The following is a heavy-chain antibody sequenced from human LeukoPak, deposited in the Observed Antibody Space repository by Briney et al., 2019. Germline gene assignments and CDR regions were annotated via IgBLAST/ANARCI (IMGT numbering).Heavy chain of an antibody. V-gene: IGHV3-48*01. D-gene: IGHD6-13*01. CDR1: GFTFSSYS. CDR2: ISSSSSTI. J-gene: IGHJ4*02. CDR3: VRAAAAGQYRSFEY. Sequence: SGGSLRLSCAASGFTFSSYSMNWVRQAPGKGLEWVSYISSSSSTIYYADSVKGRFTISRDNAKNSLYLQMNSLRAEDTAVYYCVRAAAAGQYRSFEYWGQGTLVTVSS.